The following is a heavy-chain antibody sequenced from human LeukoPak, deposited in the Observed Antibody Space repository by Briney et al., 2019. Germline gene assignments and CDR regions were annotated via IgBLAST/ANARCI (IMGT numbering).Heavy chain of an antibody. CDR1: GGSISSSSYY. J-gene: IGHJ6*03. Sequence: PSETLSLTCTVSGGSISSSSYYWGWIRQPPGKGLEWIGSIYYSGSTYYNPSLKSRVTISVDTSKNQFSLKPSSVTAADTAVYYCARENQEYYDFWSGYSRYYYMDVWGKGTTVTVSS. D-gene: IGHD3-3*01. V-gene: IGHV4-39*07. CDR2: IYYSGST. CDR3: ARENQEYYDFWSGYSRYYYMDV.